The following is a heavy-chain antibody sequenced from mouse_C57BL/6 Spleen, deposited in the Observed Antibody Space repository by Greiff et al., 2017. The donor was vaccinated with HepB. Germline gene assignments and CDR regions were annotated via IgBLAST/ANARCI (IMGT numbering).Heavy chain of an antibody. CDR2: INPYNGGT. J-gene: IGHJ2*01. CDR1: GYTFTDYY. D-gene: IGHD1-1*01. Sequence: VQLQQSGPVLVKPGASVKMSCKASGYTFTDYYMNWVKQSHGKSLEWIGVINPYNGGTSYNQKFKGKATLTVDKSSSTAYMELNSLTSEDSAVYYCARPYYDSSPSPGYWGQGTTHTVSS. V-gene: IGHV1-19*01. CDR3: ARPYYDSSPSPGY.